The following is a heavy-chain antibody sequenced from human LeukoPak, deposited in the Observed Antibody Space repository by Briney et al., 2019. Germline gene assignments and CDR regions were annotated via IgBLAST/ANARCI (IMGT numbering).Heavy chain of an antibody. CDR3: AGRNFDL. D-gene: IGHD4-11*01. Sequence: PGGSLRLSCAASGFTFSNYWMHWVRQAPGKGLEWVANIKQDGGEIYYVDSVKGRFTISRDNAKNSLYLQMNNLRAEDTAVYYCAGRNFDLWGQGTLVTVSS. J-gene: IGHJ5*02. CDR1: GFTFSNYW. V-gene: IGHV3-7*01. CDR2: IKQDGGEI.